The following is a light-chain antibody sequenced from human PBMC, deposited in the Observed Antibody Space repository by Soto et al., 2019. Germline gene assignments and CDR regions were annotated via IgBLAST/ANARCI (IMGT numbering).Light chain of an antibody. CDR3: SSYTSRNTVV. CDR2: DVT. V-gene: IGLV2-14*01. J-gene: IGLJ2*01. Sequence: QSALTQPASVSGSPGQSITMSCTGASSDIGGYNYVSWYQHHPGEAPKLLMYDVTHRPSGVSNRFSASTSGNTASLTISGLQAEDEADYYCSSYTSRNTVVFGGGTKLTVL. CDR1: SSDIGGYNY.